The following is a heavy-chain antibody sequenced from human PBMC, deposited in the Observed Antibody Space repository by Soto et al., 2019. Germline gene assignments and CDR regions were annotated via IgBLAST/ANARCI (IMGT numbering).Heavy chain of an antibody. D-gene: IGHD3-10*01. V-gene: IGHV4-30-4*01. Sequence: SETLSLTCTVSGGSISSGDYYWSWIRQPPGKGLEWIGYIYYSGSTYYNPSLKSRVTISIDTSKNQFSLKLSSVTAADTAVYSCARVALLFVEKGLIYYYYGRHVRGQGTTVTVSS. CDR3: ARVALLFVEKGLIYYYYGRHV. CDR2: IYYSGST. CDR1: GGSISSGDYY. J-gene: IGHJ6*02.